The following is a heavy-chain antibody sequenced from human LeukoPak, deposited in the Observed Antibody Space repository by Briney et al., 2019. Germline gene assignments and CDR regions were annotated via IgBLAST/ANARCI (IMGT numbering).Heavy chain of an antibody. CDR3: ARDSGTTSFDY. Sequence: SGTLSLTCAVSGGSISSSNWWSWVRQPPGKGLEWIGEIYHSGSTNYNPSLKSRATISVDKSKNQFSLKLSSVTAADTAVYYCARDSGTTSFDYWGQGTLVTVSS. V-gene: IGHV4-4*02. D-gene: IGHD1-1*01. J-gene: IGHJ4*02. CDR1: GGSISSSNW. CDR2: IYHSGST.